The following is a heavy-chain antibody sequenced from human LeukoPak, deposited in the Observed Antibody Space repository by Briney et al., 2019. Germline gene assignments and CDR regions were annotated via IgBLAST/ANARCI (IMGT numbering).Heavy chain of an antibody. CDR3: ARHLALVTTPSTFPY. CDR1: GGSIINTDYY. CDR2: IFYTGRT. J-gene: IGHJ4*02. D-gene: IGHD4-17*01. Sequence: SETLSLTCTVSGGSIINTDYYWGWIRQSPGKGLEWVGSIFYTGRTYYNPSLESRLTISLDLPKNPFSVNLKSVTASDTAFYYCARHLALVTTPSTFPYWGQGALVTVSP. V-gene: IGHV4-39*01.